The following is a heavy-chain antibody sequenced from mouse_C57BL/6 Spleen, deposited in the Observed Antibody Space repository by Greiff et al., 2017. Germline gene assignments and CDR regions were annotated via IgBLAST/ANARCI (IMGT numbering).Heavy chain of an antibody. V-gene: IGHV1-42*01. J-gene: IGHJ4*01. CDR1: GYSFNGYY. Sequence: VQLQQSGPELVKPGASVKISCKASGYSFNGYYMNWVKQSPEKSLEWIGEINPSTGGTTYNQKFKAKATLTVDKSSSTAYMQLKSLTSEDSAVYYCAKGIYDYDAMDYWGQGTSVTVSS. CDR3: AKGIYDYDAMDY. CDR2: INPSTGGT. D-gene: IGHD2-3*01.